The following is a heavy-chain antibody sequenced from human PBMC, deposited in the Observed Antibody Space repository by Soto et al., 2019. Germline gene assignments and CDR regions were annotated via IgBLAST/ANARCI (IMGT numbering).Heavy chain of an antibody. V-gene: IGHV1-8*01. D-gene: IGHD6-13*01. J-gene: IGHJ3*02. CDR2: MKPNSGNT. CDR3: ASSIGYTEAAAGPDI. CDR1: GYTFTSYD. Sequence: ASVKVSCKASGYTFTSYDINWVRQATGQGLEWMGWMKPNSGNTGYAQKFQGRVTMTRNTFLSTAYMELCGLRSEDTSVYYCASSIGYTEAAAGPDIWGQGTMVTVSS.